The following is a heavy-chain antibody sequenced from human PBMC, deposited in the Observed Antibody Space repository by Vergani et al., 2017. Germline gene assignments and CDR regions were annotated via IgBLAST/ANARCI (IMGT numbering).Heavy chain of an antibody. V-gene: IGHV4-61*02. CDR1: GGSISSGCYY. D-gene: IGHD3-9*01. Sequence: QVQLQESGPGLVKPSQTLSLTCTVSGGSISSGCYYWSWIRQPAGTGLEWIGRIYTSGSTIYNPSLKSRVTISVDTAKNQFSLKLSSVTAADTAVYYCARGLFAYFDGSPASGQYYYGIDVWGQGTTVTVSS. CDR2: IYTSGST. J-gene: IGHJ6*02. CDR3: ARGLFAYFDGSPASGQYYYGIDV.